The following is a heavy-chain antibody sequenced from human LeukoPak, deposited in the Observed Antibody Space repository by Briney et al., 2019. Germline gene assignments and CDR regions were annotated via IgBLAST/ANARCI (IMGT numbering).Heavy chain of an antibody. CDR1: GFTFRTYE. Sequence: SGGSLRLSCAAPGFTFRTYEMNWVRQAPGKGLEWISHISSSGTTLYNADSVKGRFTISRDNAKNSLYLQMNSLRAEDTAVYYCARGATIFGGLNCFDPWGQGTLVTVSS. V-gene: IGHV3-48*03. CDR3: ARGATIFGGLNCFDP. J-gene: IGHJ5*02. CDR2: ISSSGTTL. D-gene: IGHD3-3*01.